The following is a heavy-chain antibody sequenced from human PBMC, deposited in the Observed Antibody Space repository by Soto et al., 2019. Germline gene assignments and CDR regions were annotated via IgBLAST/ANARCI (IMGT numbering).Heavy chain of an antibody. Sequence: QVQLVQSGAEVKKPGSSVKVSCKASGGTFSSYAISWVRQAPGQGLEWMGGIIPIFGTANYAPKFQGRVTITGDEATSAAYLELSSLRSEDTAVYYFSRQNRPSQPFDPWGQGTLVIVSS. J-gene: IGHJ5*01. D-gene: IGHD2-2*01. V-gene: IGHV1-69*01. CDR2: IIPIFGTA. CDR1: GGTFSSYA. CDR3: SRQNRPSQPFDP.